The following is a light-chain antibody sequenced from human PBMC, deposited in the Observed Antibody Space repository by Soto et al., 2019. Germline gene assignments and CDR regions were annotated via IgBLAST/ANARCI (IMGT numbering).Light chain of an antibody. CDR1: QGISSY. Sequence: DIQLTQSPSFVSASVGDRVTITCRASQGISSYLAWYQQKPGKAPKLLIYAASTLQSGVPSRFSGSGSGTEFTLTISSLQPEDFATYYCQQLNSYPVFGPGTKVDIK. CDR2: AAS. J-gene: IGKJ3*01. CDR3: QQLNSYPV. V-gene: IGKV1-9*01.